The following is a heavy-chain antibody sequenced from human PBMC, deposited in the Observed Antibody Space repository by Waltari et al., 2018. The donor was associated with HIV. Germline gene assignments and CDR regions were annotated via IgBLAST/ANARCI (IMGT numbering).Heavy chain of an antibody. Sequence: GRSLRLSCAASGFTFSSYGMHWVRQAPGKGLEWVAVIWYDGSNKYYADSVKGRFTISRDNSKNTLYLQMNSLRAEDTAVYYCARAGFVAARPTPYGMDVWGQGTTVTVSS. CDR1: GFTFSSYG. CDR2: IWYDGSNK. J-gene: IGHJ6*02. CDR3: ARAGFVAARPTPYGMDV. D-gene: IGHD6-6*01. V-gene: IGHV3-33*01.